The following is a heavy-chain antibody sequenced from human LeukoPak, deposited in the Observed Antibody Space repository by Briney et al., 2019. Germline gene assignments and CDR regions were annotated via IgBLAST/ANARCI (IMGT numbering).Heavy chain of an antibody. CDR3: AKDDRIQTRRYSYNY. CDR1: GFAFSSCS. J-gene: IGHJ4*02. D-gene: IGHD5-18*01. Sequence: PGGSLRLSCAASGFAFSSCSMNWVRQAPGKGLEWVSVISGSGGSTSYADSVKGRFTISRDNSMNTLYLQMNSLRAEDTAVYYCAKDDRIQTRRYSYNYWGQGTLVTVSS. CDR2: ISGSGGST. V-gene: IGHV3-23*01.